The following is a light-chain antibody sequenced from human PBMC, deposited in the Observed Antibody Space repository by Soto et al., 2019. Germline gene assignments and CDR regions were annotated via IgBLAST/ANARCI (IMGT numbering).Light chain of an antibody. V-gene: IGKV3-15*01. J-gene: IGKJ1*01. CDR1: QRITY. Sequence: EVVMTQSPATLSLSPGERATLSCRASQRITYVAWYQQKPGQAPRLLIYGLSTRATGITARFSGSVSGTEFTLTISSLQSEDFAVYYCQQYNNWPPWTFGQGTRVDIK. CDR3: QQYNNWPPWT. CDR2: GLS.